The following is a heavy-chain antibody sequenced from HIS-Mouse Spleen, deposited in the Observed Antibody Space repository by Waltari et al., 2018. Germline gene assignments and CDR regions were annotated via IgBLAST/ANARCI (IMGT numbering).Heavy chain of an antibody. CDR2: IYYSGVT. Sequence: QLQLQESGPGLVKPSETLSLTCTVSGGSISSSSYYWGWIRQPPGKGLEWIGSIYYSGVTYYTPSLKSRVTISVDTSKNQFSRKLRSVTAADTAVYYCAREIPYSSSWYDWYFDLWGRGTLVTVSS. V-gene: IGHV4-39*07. CDR1: GGSISSSSYY. D-gene: IGHD6-13*01. CDR3: AREIPYSSSWYDWYFDL. J-gene: IGHJ2*01.